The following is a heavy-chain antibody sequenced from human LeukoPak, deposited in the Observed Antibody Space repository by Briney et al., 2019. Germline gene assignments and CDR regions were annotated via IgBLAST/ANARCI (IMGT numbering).Heavy chain of an antibody. Sequence: SETLSLTCTVSGGSISSYYWSWIRQPPGKGLEWIGYIYTSGSTNYNPSLKSRVTISVDTSKNQFSLKLSSVTAADTAVYYCARFVVVTGYYYMDVWGKGTTVTVSS. CDR1: GGSISSYY. CDR2: IYTSGST. D-gene: IGHD3-22*01. V-gene: IGHV4-4*09. CDR3: ARFVVVTGYYYMDV. J-gene: IGHJ6*03.